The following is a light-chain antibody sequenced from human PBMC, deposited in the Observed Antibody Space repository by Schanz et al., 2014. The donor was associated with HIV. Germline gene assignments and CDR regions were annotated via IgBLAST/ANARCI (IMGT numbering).Light chain of an antibody. CDR2: QGD. CDR1: TSGVGSYNR. Sequence: QSVLTQPPSASGSPGQSVTISCTEATSGVGSYNRVSWYQQQPGKAPKLIVYQGDKRPSGVSARFSGSRSGNAASLTISGLQAEDEADYYCCSYATFTTLVVFGGGTKLTVL. V-gene: IGLV2-23*01. CDR3: CSYATFTTLVV. J-gene: IGLJ2*01.